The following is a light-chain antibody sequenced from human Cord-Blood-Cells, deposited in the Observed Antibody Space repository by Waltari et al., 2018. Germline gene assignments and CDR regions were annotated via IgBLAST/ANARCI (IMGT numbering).Light chain of an antibody. CDR2: GAC. CDR1: QSVSSSY. J-gene: IGKJ4*01. Sequence: EIVLTQSPGTLSLSPGAKATLSCRDSQSVSSSYLAWYQQQPGQAPRLLIYGACSRATGIPDRFSGSGSGTDFTLTISRREAGDFAVYYWQQYGSSPLTFGGGTQVVIK. V-gene: IGKV3-20*01. CDR3: QQYGSSPLT.